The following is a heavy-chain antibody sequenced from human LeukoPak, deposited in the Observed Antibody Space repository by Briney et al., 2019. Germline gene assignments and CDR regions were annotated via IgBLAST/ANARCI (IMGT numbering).Heavy chain of an antibody. V-gene: IGHV3-11*04. Sequence: PGGSLRLSCAASGFTFSDYYMSWIRQAPGKGLEWVSYISSSGSTIYYADSVKGRFTISRDNAKNSLYLRMNSLRAEDTAVYYCARGSLDYYDSSGCDYWGQGTLVTVSS. CDR2: ISSSGSTI. CDR3: ARGSLDYYDSSGCDY. CDR1: GFTFSDYY. D-gene: IGHD3-22*01. J-gene: IGHJ4*02.